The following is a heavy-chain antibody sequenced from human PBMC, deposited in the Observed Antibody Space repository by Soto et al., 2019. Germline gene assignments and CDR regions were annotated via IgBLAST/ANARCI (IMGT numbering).Heavy chain of an antibody. CDR2: IYNTGST. J-gene: IGHJ3*02. Sequence: SETLSLTCTVSGGSISSFYWSWIRQPPGKGLEWIGYIYNTGSTNYNPSLKSRVTISVDTSKNQFSLRLRSVTAADTAVYYCARYYYDSSNDAFDIWGQGTMVTVSS. D-gene: IGHD3-22*01. CDR1: GGSISSFY. CDR3: ARYYYDSSNDAFDI. V-gene: IGHV4-59*01.